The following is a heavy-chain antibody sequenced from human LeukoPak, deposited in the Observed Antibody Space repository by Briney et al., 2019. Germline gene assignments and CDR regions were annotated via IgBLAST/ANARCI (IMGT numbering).Heavy chain of an antibody. Sequence: GGSLRLSCAASGFTFSSYEMNWVRQAPGKGLEWVSYISSSGSTIYYADSVKGRFTISRDNAKNSLYLQMNSLRPEDMALYYCAKTSLKYFYDSNNNPSYYFDYWGQGTLVTVSS. V-gene: IGHV3-48*03. D-gene: IGHD3-22*01. CDR3: AKTSLKYFYDSNNNPSYYFDY. CDR1: GFTFSSYE. CDR2: ISSSGSTI. J-gene: IGHJ4*02.